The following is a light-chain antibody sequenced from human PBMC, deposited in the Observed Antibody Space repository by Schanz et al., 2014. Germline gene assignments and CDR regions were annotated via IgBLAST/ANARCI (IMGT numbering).Light chain of an antibody. CDR3: QQYNNWPRT. Sequence: EIVLTQSPGTLSLSPGERATLSCRASQSVSSTYLAWYQQKPGQAPRLLIDGASTRATGIPARFSGSGSGTEFTLTISSLQSEDVAVYYCQQYNNWPRTFGQGTKVEIK. V-gene: IGKV3-15*01. CDR2: GAS. J-gene: IGKJ1*01. CDR1: QSVSSTY.